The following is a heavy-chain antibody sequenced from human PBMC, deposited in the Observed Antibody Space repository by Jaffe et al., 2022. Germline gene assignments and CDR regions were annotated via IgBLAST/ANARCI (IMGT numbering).Heavy chain of an antibody. CDR2: IKQDGSDQ. CDR3: ARGRVQNWSPPIFDY. D-gene: IGHD1-1*01. V-gene: IGHV3-7*01. Sequence: EVQLVESGGGLVQPGGSLRLSCAASGFTFSSYWMTWFRQGPEKGLEWVANIKQDGSDQYYVDSVSGRFTVSRDNAKNSLYLQMNSLRVEDTAVYYCARGRVQNWSPPIFDYWGQGTLVTVSS. CDR1: GFTFSSYW. J-gene: IGHJ4*02.